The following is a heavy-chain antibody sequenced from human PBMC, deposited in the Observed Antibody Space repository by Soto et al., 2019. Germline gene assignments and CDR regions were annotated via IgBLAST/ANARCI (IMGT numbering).Heavy chain of an antibody. J-gene: IGHJ4*02. CDR2: INPSGGST. CDR1: GYTFTSYY. V-gene: IGHV1-46*01. Sequence: ASVKFSCKASGYTFTSYYMHWVRQAPGQGLEWMGIINPSGGSTSYAQKFQGRVTMTRDTSTSTVYMELSSLRSEDTAVYYCARVGVEYYYDSWGQGTLVTVSS. CDR3: ARVGVEYYYDS. D-gene: IGHD3-22*01.